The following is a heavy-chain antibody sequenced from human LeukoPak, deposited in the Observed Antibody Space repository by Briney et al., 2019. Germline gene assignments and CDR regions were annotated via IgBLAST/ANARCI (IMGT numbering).Heavy chain of an antibody. J-gene: IGHJ6*03. Sequence: PGGSLRLSCEASGFTFSSYAMSWVRQAPGKGLEWVAAISGSDGSTYYADTVQGRFTISTDNSKNTVYMQMNSLRAEDTAVYYCAMYYYGSGSYSLVYYYFMDVWVKGTTVTVSS. D-gene: IGHD3-10*01. CDR1: GFTFSSYA. CDR3: AMYYYGSGSYSLVYYYFMDV. V-gene: IGHV3-23*01. CDR2: ISGSDGST.